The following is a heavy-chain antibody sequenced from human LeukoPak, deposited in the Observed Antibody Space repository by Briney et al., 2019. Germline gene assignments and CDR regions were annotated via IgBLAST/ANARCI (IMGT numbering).Heavy chain of an antibody. D-gene: IGHD3-10*01. J-gene: IGHJ3*02. V-gene: IGHV4-39*07. CDR1: GGSISSSDYY. CDR2: IYYSVTT. Sequence: PSETLSLTCTVSGGSISSSDYYWGWIRQPPGKGLEWIGSIYYSVTTYYNPSLKSRVTISVDTSKNQFSLKLSSVTAADTAVYYCARGNKTYYYGSGSYYNDAFDIWGQGTMVTVSS. CDR3: ARGNKTYYYGSGSYYNDAFDI.